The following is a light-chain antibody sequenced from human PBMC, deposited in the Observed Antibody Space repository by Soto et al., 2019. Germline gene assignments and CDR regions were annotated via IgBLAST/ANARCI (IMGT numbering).Light chain of an antibody. V-gene: IGLV2-14*01. CDR1: SSDVGAYNS. J-gene: IGLJ2*01. Sequence: QSALTQPASVSGSPGQSITISCTGTSSDVGAYNSVSWYQQHPGKSPKLMIYDVSNRPSGVSNRFSGSKSGNTASLTISGLQAEDEADYYCSSYTGSNTMAFGGGTKLTVL. CDR2: DVS. CDR3: SSYTGSNTMA.